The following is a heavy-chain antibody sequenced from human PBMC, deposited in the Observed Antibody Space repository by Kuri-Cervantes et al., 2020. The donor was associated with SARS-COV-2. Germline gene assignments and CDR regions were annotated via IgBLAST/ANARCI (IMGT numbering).Heavy chain of an antibody. J-gene: IGHJ6*02. Sequence: SQTLSLTCAVYGGSFSGYYWSWIRQPPGKGLEWIGEINHSGSTNYNPSLKSRVTISVDTSKNQFSLKLSSVTAADTAVYYCARDRNGYYYDSSGYQEYYYYGMDVWGQGTTVNVSS. D-gene: IGHD3-22*01. CDR1: GGSFSGYY. V-gene: IGHV4-34*01. CDR3: ARDRNGYYYDSSGYQEYYYYGMDV. CDR2: INHSGST.